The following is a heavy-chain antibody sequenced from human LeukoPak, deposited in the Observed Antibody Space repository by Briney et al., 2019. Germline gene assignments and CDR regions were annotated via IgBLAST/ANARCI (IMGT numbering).Heavy chain of an antibody. D-gene: IGHD2-21*01. Sequence: PGGSLRLSCAASGFTVSSNYMSWVRQAPGKGLEWVSVIYSGGSTYYADSVKGRFTISRDNAKNSLYLQMNSLRAEDTAVYYCARGLCGGDCYDYWGQGTLVTVSS. V-gene: IGHV3-53*01. CDR2: IYSGGST. CDR3: ARGLCGGDCYDY. CDR1: GFTVSSNY. J-gene: IGHJ4*02.